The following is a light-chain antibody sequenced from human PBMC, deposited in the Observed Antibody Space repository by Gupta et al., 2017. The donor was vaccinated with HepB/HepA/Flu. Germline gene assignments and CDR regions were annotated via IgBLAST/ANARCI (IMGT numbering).Light chain of an antibody. CDR3: KQYNEWPQT. Sequence: EIVMTQSPATLSVSPGERATLSCRASETVSTTLAWYQQKPGQAPRLLIFGVSTRATGIPGRFSGSGSGTEFTLTISNLQSEDFAVYYCKQYNEWPQTFGQGTKVEIK. CDR1: ETVSTT. V-gene: IGKV3-15*01. CDR2: GVS. J-gene: IGKJ1*01.